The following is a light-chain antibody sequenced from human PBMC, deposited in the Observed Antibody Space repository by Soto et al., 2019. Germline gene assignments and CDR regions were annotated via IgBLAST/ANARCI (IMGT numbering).Light chain of an antibody. V-gene: IGKV2-28*01. CDR2: LAS. Sequence: DIVLTQSPLSLPVTPGEPASISCRSSQSLLQSNGNNHVDWYLQRPGQSPQLLLYLASSRASGVPDRFGGSGSGTEFSLEISRVEAEDVGVYYCLQAAQSPLTFGQGTRLEIK. CDR3: LQAAQSPLT. J-gene: IGKJ5*01. CDR1: QSLLQSNGNNH.